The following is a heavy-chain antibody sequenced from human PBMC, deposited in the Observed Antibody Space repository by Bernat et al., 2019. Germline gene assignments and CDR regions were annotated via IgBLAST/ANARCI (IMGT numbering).Heavy chain of an antibody. CDR2: ISSSSSYT. Sequence: QVQLVESGGGLVKPGGSLRLSCAASGFTFSDYYMSWIRQAPGKGLEWVSYISSSSSYTNYADSVKGRFTISRDNAKNSLYLQMNSLRAEDTAVYYCASLVVLAAAFDYWGQGTLVTVSS. CDR3: ASLVVLAAAFDY. V-gene: IGHV3-11*06. J-gene: IGHJ4*02. CDR1: GFTFSDYY. D-gene: IGHD2-2*01.